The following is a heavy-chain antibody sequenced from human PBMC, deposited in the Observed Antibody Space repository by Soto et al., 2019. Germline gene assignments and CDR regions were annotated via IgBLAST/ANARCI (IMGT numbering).Heavy chain of an antibody. CDR3: ARGYTSGYPSNWFDP. CDR1: GYTFTSYA. J-gene: IGHJ5*02. D-gene: IGHD3-3*01. Sequence: ASVKVSCKASGYTFTSYAMHWVRQAPGQRLEWMGWINAGNGNTKYSQKFQGRVTITRDTSASTAYMELSSLRDEDTAVYYCARGYTSGYPSNWFDPWGQGTLVTVSS. V-gene: IGHV1-3*01. CDR2: INAGNGNT.